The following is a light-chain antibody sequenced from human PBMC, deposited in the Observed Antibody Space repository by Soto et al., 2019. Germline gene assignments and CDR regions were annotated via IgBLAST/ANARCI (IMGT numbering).Light chain of an antibody. CDR3: CSYAGSSTLAV. Sequence: QSALTQPAAVSGSPGQSITISCTGTSSDVGSYNLVSWYQQHPGKAPKLMIYEGSKRPSGVSNRFSGSKSGNTASLTISGLQAEDDADYYCCSYAGSSTLAVFGGVTKCTVL. J-gene: IGLJ2*01. V-gene: IGLV2-23*01. CDR1: SSDVGSYNL. CDR2: EGS.